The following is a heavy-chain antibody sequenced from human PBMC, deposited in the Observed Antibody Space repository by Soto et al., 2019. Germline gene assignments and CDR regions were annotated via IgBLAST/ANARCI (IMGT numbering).Heavy chain of an antibody. CDR2: ISSSSSYI. Sequence: LRLSCAASGFTFSSYSMNWVRQAPGKGLEWVSSISSSSSYIYYADSVKGRFTISRDNAKNSLYLQMNSLRAEDTAVYYCARDLGFVDTAMGYFDYWGQGTLVTVSS. D-gene: IGHD5-18*01. V-gene: IGHV3-21*01. CDR1: GFTFSSYS. CDR3: ARDLGFVDTAMGYFDY. J-gene: IGHJ4*02.